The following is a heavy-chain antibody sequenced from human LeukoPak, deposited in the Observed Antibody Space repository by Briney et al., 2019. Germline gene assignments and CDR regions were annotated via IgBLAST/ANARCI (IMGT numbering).Heavy chain of an antibody. Sequence: SETLSLTCTVSGGSISNYYWSWIRQTPGKGLEWIGYIHNSGSTKYNPSLKSPVSISVDTSKNQFSLKLSSVTAADTAVYYCARLLRAPYYYDSSGYTWGQGTLVTVSS. D-gene: IGHD3-22*01. CDR3: ARLLRAPYYYDSSGYT. CDR2: IHNSGST. V-gene: IGHV4-59*12. CDR1: GGSISNYY. J-gene: IGHJ5*02.